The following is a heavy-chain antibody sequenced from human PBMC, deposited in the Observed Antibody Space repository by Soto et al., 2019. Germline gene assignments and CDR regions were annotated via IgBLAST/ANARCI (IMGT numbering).Heavy chain of an antibody. Sequence: PGGSLRLSCAASGFTFSISWMNWVRQAPGKGLEWVAYISSDGSETNYADSVKGRFTISRDNAKNSLYLQMNSLRAEDTAVYYCARTPRLLDYWGQGTLVTVSS. CDR2: ISSDGSET. J-gene: IGHJ4*02. D-gene: IGHD6-6*01. CDR1: GFTFSISW. V-gene: IGHV3-7*01. CDR3: ARTPRLLDY.